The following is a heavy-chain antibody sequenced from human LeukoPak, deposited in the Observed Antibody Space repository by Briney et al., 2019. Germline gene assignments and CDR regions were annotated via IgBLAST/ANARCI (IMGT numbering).Heavy chain of an antibody. D-gene: IGHD6-19*01. CDR2: INPSGGST. Sequence: ASVKVSCKASGYTFTSYYMHWVRQAPGQGLEWMGIINPSGGSTSYAQKFQGRVTMTRDMSTSTVYMELSSLRSEDTAVYYCARETAVAGGYDYWGQGTLVTVSS. J-gene: IGHJ4*02. CDR3: ARETAVAGGYDY. V-gene: IGHV1-46*01. CDR1: GYTFTSYY.